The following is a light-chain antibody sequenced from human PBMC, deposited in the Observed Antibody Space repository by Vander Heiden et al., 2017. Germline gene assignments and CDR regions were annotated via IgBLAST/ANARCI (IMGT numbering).Light chain of an antibody. CDR2: GAT. CDR3: QQYYRSRCT. V-gene: IGKV3-20*01. J-gene: IGKJ1*01. CDR1: QSVSSSY. Sequence: EIVFTQSPGTLSLSPGERATLSCRASQSVSSSYLAWYQQKPGQAPRLLIYGATSRATGIPDRCSGSGSGTDFSLTISRLEPEDVAVYYCQQYYRSRCTFGQGTKVEIK.